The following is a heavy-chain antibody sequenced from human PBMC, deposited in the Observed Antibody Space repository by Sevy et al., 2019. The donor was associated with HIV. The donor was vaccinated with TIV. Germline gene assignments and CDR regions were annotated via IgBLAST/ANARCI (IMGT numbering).Heavy chain of an antibody. V-gene: IGHV3-30*18. D-gene: IGHD1-26*01. CDR1: GFTFSKYG. J-gene: IGHJ3*02. CDR3: AKPGKFSGSYLDAFDI. CDR2: ISYDGGNK. Sequence: GGSLRLSCAASGFTFSKYGMHWVRQAPGKGLEWVAVISYDGGNKYYADSVKGRFTISKDNFKNTLYLQMNSLRAEDTAIYYCAKPGKFSGSYLDAFDIWGQGTMVTASS.